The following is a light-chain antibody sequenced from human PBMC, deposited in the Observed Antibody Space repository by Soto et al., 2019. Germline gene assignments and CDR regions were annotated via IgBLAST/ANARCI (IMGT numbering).Light chain of an antibody. CDR2: STS. V-gene: IGLV7-43*01. CDR1: SGAVTSGYY. CDR3: LLFYGGAGV. J-gene: IGLJ3*02. Sequence: QTVVTQEPSLTVSPGGTVTLTCASSSGAVTSGYYPNWFQQKPGQAPRILIYSTSNKHSWAPARFSGSLLGGKAALTLSGVQHEDEDEYYCLLFYGGAGVFGGGTKVTVL.